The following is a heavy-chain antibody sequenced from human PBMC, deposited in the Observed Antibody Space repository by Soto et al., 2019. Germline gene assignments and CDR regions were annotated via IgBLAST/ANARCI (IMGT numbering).Heavy chain of an antibody. CDR1: GLSFSSYG. Sequence: QVQLVESGGGVGQPGRSLRLSCADSGLSFSSYGIHWVRQAPGEGLEWVAAISYDGSNKNYLDSVEGRFTISRDNSKNTLDLQMHALRPEDTAVYYCARDSYYHSGSGDYVFDYWGQGTLVTVSS. J-gene: IGHJ4*02. D-gene: IGHD3-3*02. CDR3: ARDSYYHSGSGDYVFDY. CDR2: ISYDGSNK. V-gene: IGHV3-30*03.